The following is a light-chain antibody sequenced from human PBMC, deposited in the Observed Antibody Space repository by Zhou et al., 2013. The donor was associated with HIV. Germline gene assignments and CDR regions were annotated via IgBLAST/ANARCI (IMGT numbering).Light chain of an antibody. CDR1: SSDVGGYNY. J-gene: IGLJ1*01. V-gene: IGLV2-14*03. Sequence: QSALTQPASVSGSPGQSITISCTGTSSDVGGYNYVSWYQQHPGKAPKVMIYDVSNRPSGVSNRFSGSKSGNTASLTISGLQTEDEADYYCCSYATSSTFHISVFGTGTKVTVL. CDR2: DVS. CDR3: CSYATSSTFHISV.